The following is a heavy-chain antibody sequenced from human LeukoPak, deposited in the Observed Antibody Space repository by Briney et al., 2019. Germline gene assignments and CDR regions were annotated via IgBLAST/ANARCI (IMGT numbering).Heavy chain of an antibody. D-gene: IGHD1-7*01. Sequence: TLSLTCTVSGGSISSGGYYWNWIRQHPGKGLEWIGYIFYSGSTYYNPSLKSRVTISVDTSKNQFSLKLSSVTAADTAVYFCARDLRGWNYLYFDYWGQGTLVTVSS. V-gene: IGHV4-31*03. CDR1: GGSISSGGYY. J-gene: IGHJ4*02. CDR3: ARDLRGWNYLYFDY. CDR2: IFYSGST.